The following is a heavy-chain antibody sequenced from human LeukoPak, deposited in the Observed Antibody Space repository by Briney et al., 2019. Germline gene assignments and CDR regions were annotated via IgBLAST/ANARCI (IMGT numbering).Heavy chain of an antibody. J-gene: IGHJ3*02. V-gene: IGHV5-51*01. CDR2: DT. Sequence: GESLKISCKGSGYNFTTYWIGWVRQMPGKGLEWMGIDTRYSPSFQGQVTISADKSITTAYLQWSSLKASETAMYYCARRPVSVRGNYYGGAFDIWGQGTMVTVSS. D-gene: IGHD3-10*02. CDR3: ARRPVSVRGNYYGGAFDI. CDR1: GYNFTTYW.